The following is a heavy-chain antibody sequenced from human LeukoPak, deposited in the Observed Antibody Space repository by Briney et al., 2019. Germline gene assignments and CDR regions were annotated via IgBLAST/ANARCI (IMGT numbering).Heavy chain of an antibody. CDR2: ISDNEGRT. D-gene: IGHD2-2*01. CDR1: GFTFNYYA. V-gene: IGHV3-23*01. Sequence: GGSLRLSCAASGFTFNYYAMSWVRQAPGKGLEWVSGISDNEGRTYYTDSVKGRFTISRDKTKNTVFLQMHNLRADDTAVYFCARHASFIPYWGQGALVTVSS. CDR3: ARHASFIPY. J-gene: IGHJ4*02.